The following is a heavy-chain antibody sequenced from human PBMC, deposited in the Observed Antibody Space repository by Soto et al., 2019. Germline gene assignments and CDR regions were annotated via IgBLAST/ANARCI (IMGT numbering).Heavy chain of an antibody. V-gene: IGHV3-23*01. CDR3: AKGPHSSGWHYFDC. J-gene: IGHJ4*02. CDR1: GFTFSSYA. CDR2: VSGSGGNT. Sequence: DVQLLESGGALVQPGGSLRLSCAASGFTFSSYAMSWVRQAPGKGLEWVSTVSGSGGNTYYADSVKGRFTISRDNSENPLYLQMISLGAEDMAIYYWAKGPHSSGWHYFDCWGQGTLVTVSS. D-gene: IGHD6-19*01.